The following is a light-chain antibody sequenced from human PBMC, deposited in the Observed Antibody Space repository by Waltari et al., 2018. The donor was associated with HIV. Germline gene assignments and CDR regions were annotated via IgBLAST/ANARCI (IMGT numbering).Light chain of an antibody. CDR1: SSDVGGYNY. J-gene: IGLJ2*01. Sequence: QSALTQPASVSGSPGQSITISCTGTSSDVGGYNYVSWYQQHPGKAPKLMISEVSMRPSGISNRFSGSKSGNTASLTISGLQAEDEADYYCSSYTTSSALVFGGGTNLTVL. V-gene: IGLV2-14*01. CDR2: EVS. CDR3: SSYTTSSALV.